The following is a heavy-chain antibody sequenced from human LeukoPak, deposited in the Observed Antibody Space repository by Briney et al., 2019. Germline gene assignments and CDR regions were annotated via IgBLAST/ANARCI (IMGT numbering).Heavy chain of an antibody. CDR3: ARGTNPFGQINRFLEWFQRLYYFDY. V-gene: IGHV1-2*02. CDR2: INPNSGGT. J-gene: IGHJ4*02. CDR1: GYTFTGYY. D-gene: IGHD3-3*01. Sequence: GASVKVSCKASGYTFTGYYMHWVRQAPGQGLEWMGWINPNSGGTNYAQKFQGRVTMTRDTSISTAYMELSRLRSEDTAVYYCARGTNPFGQINRFLEWFQRLYYFDYWGQGTLVTVSS.